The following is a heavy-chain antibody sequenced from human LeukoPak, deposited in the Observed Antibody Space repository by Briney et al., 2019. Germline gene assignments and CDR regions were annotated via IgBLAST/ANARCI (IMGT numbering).Heavy chain of an antibody. CDR2: ISGGGSYI. CDR3: ARGLGDYDAFDV. V-gene: IGHV3-21*01. Sequence: GGSLRLSCSVSGFTFSSYIMNWVRQAPGKGLQWVSSISGGGSYIFYADSVEGRFSVSRDNAKNSVFLQMNSLRAEDTAVYYCARGLGDYDAFDVWGHGTRVTVAS. D-gene: IGHD4-17*01. CDR1: GFTFSSYI. J-gene: IGHJ3*01.